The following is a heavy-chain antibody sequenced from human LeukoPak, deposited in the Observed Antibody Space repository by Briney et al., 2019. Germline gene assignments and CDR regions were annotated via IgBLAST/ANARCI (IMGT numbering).Heavy chain of an antibody. D-gene: IGHD6-13*01. V-gene: IGHV4-39*07. Sequence: PSETLSLTCTVSGGSVSSSSYYWAWIRQPPGKGLEWIGSIYYSGSTYYNPSLKSRVTISVDTSKNQFSLKLSSVTAADTAVYYCARYSSSWSGARPDYYYYMDVWGKGTTVTVSS. J-gene: IGHJ6*03. CDR3: ARYSSSWSGARPDYYYYMDV. CDR1: GGSVSSSSYY. CDR2: IYYSGST.